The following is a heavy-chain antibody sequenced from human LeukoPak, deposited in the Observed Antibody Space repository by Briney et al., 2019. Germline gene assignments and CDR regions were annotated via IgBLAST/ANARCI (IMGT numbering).Heavy chain of an antibody. CDR2: ISTSGYTI. CDR3: ARLYGFPPHY. Sequence: GGSLRLSCAVSGLTFSSYEMNWVRQAPGKGLEWISYISTSGYTIHYADSVKGRFTVSRDNAKNSLYLQMNNLTAADTAVYYCARLYGFPPHYWGQGTLVTVSS. J-gene: IGHJ4*02. D-gene: IGHD2-8*01. CDR1: GLTFSSYE. V-gene: IGHV3-48*03.